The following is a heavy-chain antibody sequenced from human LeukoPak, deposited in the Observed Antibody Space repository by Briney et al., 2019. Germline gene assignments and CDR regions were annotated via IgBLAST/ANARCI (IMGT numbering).Heavy chain of an antibody. J-gene: IGHJ5*02. V-gene: IGHV3-74*01. CDR3: ARAGASGWYAAGWFDP. CDR2: INTDGRTT. CDR1: GFPFNNYW. Sequence: GGPLRLSCAASGFPFNNYWMHWVRHAPGKALVWVSSINTDGRTTRYASSVQGRFTISRDNAKNTLYLQMNSLRDDDTAVYYCARAGASGWYAAGWFDPWGQGTLVTVSS. D-gene: IGHD6-19*01.